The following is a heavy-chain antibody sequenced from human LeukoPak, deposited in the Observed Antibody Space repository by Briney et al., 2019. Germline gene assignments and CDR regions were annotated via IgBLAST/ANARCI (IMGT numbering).Heavy chain of an antibody. CDR3: ARGGGNFDY. Sequence: GGSLRLSCAASGFTFRSYWMSWVRQAPGEGLEWVANIRQDGNEKYYVDSVKGRFTISRDNVKNSLYLQMDSLRAEDTAMYYCARGGGNFDYWGQGTLVTVSS. J-gene: IGHJ4*02. D-gene: IGHD2-15*01. V-gene: IGHV3-7*01. CDR1: GFTFRSYW. CDR2: IRQDGNEK.